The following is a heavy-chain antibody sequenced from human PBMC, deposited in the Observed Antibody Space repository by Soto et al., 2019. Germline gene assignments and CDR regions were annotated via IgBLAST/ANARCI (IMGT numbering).Heavy chain of an antibody. D-gene: IGHD3-9*01. J-gene: IGHJ6*02. CDR2: ISSSSSYI. CDR1: GFTFSSYS. V-gene: IGHV3-21*01. CDR3: ARENYDILTGPSLPYGMDV. Sequence: PGGSLRLSCAASGFTFSSYSMNWVRQAPGKGLEWVSSISSSSSYIYYADSVKGRFTISRDNAKNSLYLQMSSLRAEDTAVYYCARENYDILTGPSLPYGMDVWGQGTTVTAP.